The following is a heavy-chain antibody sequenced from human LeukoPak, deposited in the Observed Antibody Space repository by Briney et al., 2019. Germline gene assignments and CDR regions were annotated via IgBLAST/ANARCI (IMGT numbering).Heavy chain of an antibody. V-gene: IGHV4-59*01. CDR2: IYYSGST. CDR1: GGSISSYY. CDR3: ARADYDILTGYSYWYFDL. J-gene: IGHJ2*01. D-gene: IGHD3-9*01. Sequence: PSETLSLTCTVSGGSISSYYWSWIRQPPGKGLEWIGYIYYSGSTNYNPSLKSRVTISVDTSKNQFSLKLSSVTAADTAVYYCARADYDILTGYSYWYFDLWGRGTLVTVSS.